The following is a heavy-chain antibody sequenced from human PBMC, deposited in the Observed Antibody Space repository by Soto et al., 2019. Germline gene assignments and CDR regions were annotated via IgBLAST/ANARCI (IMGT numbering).Heavy chain of an antibody. V-gene: IGHV1-69*13. CDR2: IIPIFGTA. J-gene: IGHJ4*02. Sequence: ASVKVSCKASGGTFSSYAISWVRQAPGQGLEWMGGIIPIFGTANYAQKFQGRVTITADESTSTAYMELSSLRSEDTAVYYCARGVDYGGIFDYWGQGTLVTVSS. CDR3: ARGVDYGGIFDY. CDR1: GGTFSSYA. D-gene: IGHD4-17*01.